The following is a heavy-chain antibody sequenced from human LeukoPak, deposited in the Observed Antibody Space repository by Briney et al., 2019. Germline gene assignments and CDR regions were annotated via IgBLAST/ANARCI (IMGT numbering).Heavy chain of an antibody. Sequence: ASVKVSCKASGYSFTCYYLQWVRQAPGQGLEWMGWINPSNGDTSYAQKFQGRITLTRDTSITAVYMDLSSLRSDDTAVYFCARDRDGDIWGQGTLVTVSS. D-gene: IGHD3-9*01. CDR1: GYSFTCYY. CDR3: ARDRDGDI. CDR2: INPSNGDT. V-gene: IGHV1-2*02. J-gene: IGHJ1*01.